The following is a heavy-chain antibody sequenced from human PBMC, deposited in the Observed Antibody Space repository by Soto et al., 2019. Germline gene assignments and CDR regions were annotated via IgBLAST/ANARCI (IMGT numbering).Heavy chain of an antibody. CDR2: IYWDNDE. D-gene: IGHD3-10*01. CDR3: VRNWRYYGGDYYYGMDA. J-gene: IGHJ6*02. CDR1: GFSLNTGGVG. Sequence: ITLKESGPTLVKPTQTLTLTCTFSGFSLNTGGVGVGWVRQPRGKTMEWLTIIYWDNDERYRPSLRSRLNITKDTINNQVVLTMTNRDPEDTATYYCVRNWRYYGGDYYYGMDAWGQGTTVTVSS. V-gene: IGHV2-5*02.